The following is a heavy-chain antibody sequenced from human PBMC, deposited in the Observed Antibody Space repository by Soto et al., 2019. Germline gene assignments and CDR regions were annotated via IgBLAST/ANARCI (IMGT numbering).Heavy chain of an antibody. D-gene: IGHD2-2*01. Sequence: SVKVSCKASGGTFGSYAISWVRQAPGQGLEWMGGIIPIPGTANYAQKFQGRVTIAADESASTAYMELSSLRSEDTAVYYCARSQGSSTSLEIYYYYYYGMDVWGQGTTVTVSS. J-gene: IGHJ6*02. CDR1: GGTFGSYA. CDR3: ARSQGSSTSLEIYYYYYYGMDV. CDR2: IIPIPGTA. V-gene: IGHV1-69*13.